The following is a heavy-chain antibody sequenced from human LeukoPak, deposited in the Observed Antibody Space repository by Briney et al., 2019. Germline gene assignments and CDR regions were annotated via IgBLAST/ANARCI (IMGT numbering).Heavy chain of an antibody. Sequence: GGSLRLSCAVSGLTFNNYGMHWVRQAAGKGREWVALIQPDGNNKYYADSVKGRFTVSRDNSKNTLYLQLSSLRADDTAVYYCAKRDRTTEFDYWGQGTLVTVSS. CDR2: IQPDGNNK. CDR1: GLTFNNYG. D-gene: IGHD1-1*01. J-gene: IGHJ4*02. V-gene: IGHV3-30*02. CDR3: AKRDRTTEFDY.